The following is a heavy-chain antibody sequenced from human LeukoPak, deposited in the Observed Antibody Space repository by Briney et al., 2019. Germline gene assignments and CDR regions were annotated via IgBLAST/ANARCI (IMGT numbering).Heavy chain of an antibody. CDR3: ARTPPYYDLWSGYPTNCFDY. Sequence: SETLSLTCTVSGGSISSSSYYWGWIRQPPGKGLEWIGSIYYSGSTYYNPSLKSRVTISVDTSKNQFSLKLSSVTAADTAVYYCARTPPYYDLWSGYPTNCFDYWGQGTLVTVSS. CDR2: IYYSGST. V-gene: IGHV4-39*07. D-gene: IGHD3-3*01. CDR1: GGSISSSSYY. J-gene: IGHJ4*02.